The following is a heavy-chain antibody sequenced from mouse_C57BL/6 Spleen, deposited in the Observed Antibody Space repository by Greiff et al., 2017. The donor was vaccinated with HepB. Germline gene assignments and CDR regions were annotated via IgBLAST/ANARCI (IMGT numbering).Heavy chain of an antibody. D-gene: IGHD2-4*01. Sequence: QVQLQQPGAELVRPGSSVKLSCKASGYTFTSYWMHWVKQRPIQGLEWIGNIDPSDIETHYNQKFKDKATLTVDKSSSTAYMQLSSLTSEDSAVYYCARFGYDYEGDYWGQGTTLTVSS. CDR3: ARFGYDYEGDY. V-gene: IGHV1-52*01. J-gene: IGHJ2*01. CDR1: GYTFTSYW. CDR2: IDPSDIET.